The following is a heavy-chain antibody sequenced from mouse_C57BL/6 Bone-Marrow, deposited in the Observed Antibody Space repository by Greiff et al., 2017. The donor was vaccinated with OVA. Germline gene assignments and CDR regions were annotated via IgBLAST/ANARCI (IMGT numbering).Heavy chain of an antibody. V-gene: IGHV5-9-1*02. Sequence: EVQRVESGEGLVKPGGSLKLSCAASGFTFSSYAMSWVRQTPEKRLEWVAYISSGGDYIYYADTVKGRFTISRDNDRNTLYLQMSSLKSEDTAMYYCTREKLLRNYFDYWGQGTTLTVSS. J-gene: IGHJ2*01. CDR3: TREKLLRNYFDY. CDR1: GFTFSSYA. D-gene: IGHD1-1*01. CDR2: ISSGGDYI.